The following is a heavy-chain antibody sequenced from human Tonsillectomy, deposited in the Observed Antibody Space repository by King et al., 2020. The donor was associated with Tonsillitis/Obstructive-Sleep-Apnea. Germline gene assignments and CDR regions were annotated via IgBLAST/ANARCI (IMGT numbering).Heavy chain of an antibody. Sequence: VKLVESGGGVVQPGRSLRLSCAASGFTFSLYGMNWVRQATGRGLEWVAVIWFDGSKKFYGDSVKGRFTISRDNARNMLYLQMNSLGPEDTALYYCARDRTPTNTGFDYWGQGTLVTVSS. D-gene: IGHD2-8*01. CDR1: GFTFSLYG. CDR3: ARDRTPTNTGFDY. CDR2: IWFDGSKK. J-gene: IGHJ4*02. V-gene: IGHV3-33*01.